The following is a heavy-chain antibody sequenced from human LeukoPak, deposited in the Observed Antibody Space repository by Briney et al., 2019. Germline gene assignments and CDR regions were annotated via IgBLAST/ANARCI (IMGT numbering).Heavy chain of an antibody. Sequence: PSETLPLTCTVSDGSISTSDYYWGWIRQPPGKGLEWIGSIYYSGSTYYNPSLKSRVSLSVDTSKKQFSLKLRSVTAADTAVYYCARQGYGDFSSRPFDYWGQGTLVTVSS. CDR3: ARQGYGDFSSRPFDY. J-gene: IGHJ4*02. CDR1: DGSISTSDYY. CDR2: IYYSGST. D-gene: IGHD4-17*01. V-gene: IGHV4-39*01.